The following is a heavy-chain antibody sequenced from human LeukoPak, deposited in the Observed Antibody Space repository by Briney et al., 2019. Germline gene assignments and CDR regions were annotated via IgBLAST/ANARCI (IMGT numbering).Heavy chain of an antibody. D-gene: IGHD1-1*01. Sequence: ASVKVSCKASGGTFSSYAISWVRQAPRQGLEWMGGIIPIFGTANYAQKFQGRVTITADESTSTAYMELSSLRSEDTAVYYCASGRGNEVFDYWGQGTLVTVSS. CDR3: ASGRGNEVFDY. CDR2: IIPIFGTA. V-gene: IGHV1-69*13. J-gene: IGHJ4*02. CDR1: GGTFSSYA.